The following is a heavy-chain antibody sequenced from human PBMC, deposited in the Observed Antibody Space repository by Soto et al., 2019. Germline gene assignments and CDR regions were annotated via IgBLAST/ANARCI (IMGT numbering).Heavy chain of an antibody. J-gene: IGHJ4*02. CDR2: IYYSGST. D-gene: IGHD3-9*01. Sequence: QVQLQESGPGLVKPSQTLSLTCTVSGGSISSGDYYWSWIRQPPGKGLEWIGYIYYSGSTYYNPYLKSRGTISVDTSKNQFSLKLSSVTAADTAVYYCARAFDILTRYYFDYWGQGTLVTVSS. CDR3: ARAFDILTRYYFDY. CDR1: GGSISSGDYY. V-gene: IGHV4-30-4*01.